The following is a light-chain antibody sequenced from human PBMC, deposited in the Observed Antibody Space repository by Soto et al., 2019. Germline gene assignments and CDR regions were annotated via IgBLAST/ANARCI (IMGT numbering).Light chain of an antibody. V-gene: IGKV1-5*01. J-gene: IGKJ1*01. CDR3: QQYNIYSWT. Sequence: IQMTQSPSAMSASVGDRVTITCRASQSISGWLAWYQHKPGKAPKLLIYDASSLESGVPSRFSGSGSGTEFTLTISSLQPDDFATFYCQQYNIYSWTFGQGTKVDI. CDR1: QSISGW. CDR2: DAS.